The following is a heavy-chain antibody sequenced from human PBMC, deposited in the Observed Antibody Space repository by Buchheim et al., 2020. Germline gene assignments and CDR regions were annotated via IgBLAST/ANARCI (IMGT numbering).Heavy chain of an antibody. CDR1: GFTFINYG. CDR3: AKRYYYGDGGAFDS. D-gene: IGHD3-10*01. Sequence: EVQLLESGGDLVQPGGSLRLSCEASGFTFINYGMSWVRQAPGKGLEWVSGIDGGSYSTFYADSVKGRFTISRDNRQNTLYLQMSGLRAEDTAVYYCAKRYYYGDGGAFDSWGQGTL. CDR2: IDGGSYST. J-gene: IGHJ4*02. V-gene: IGHV3-23*01.